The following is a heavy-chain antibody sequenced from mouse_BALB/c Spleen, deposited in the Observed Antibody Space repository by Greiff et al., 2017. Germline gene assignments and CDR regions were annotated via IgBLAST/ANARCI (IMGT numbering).Heavy chain of an antibody. Sequence: VMLVESGAELVRPGTSVKISCKASGYTFTNYWLGWVKQRPGHGLEWIGDIYPGGGYTNYNEKFKGKATLTADTSSSTAYMQLSSLTSEDSAVYFCARGNWDEGYFDYWGQGTTLTVSS. CDR1: GYTFTNYW. V-gene: IGHV1-63*02. J-gene: IGHJ2*01. CDR2: IYPGGGYT. CDR3: ARGNWDEGYFDY. D-gene: IGHD4-1*02.